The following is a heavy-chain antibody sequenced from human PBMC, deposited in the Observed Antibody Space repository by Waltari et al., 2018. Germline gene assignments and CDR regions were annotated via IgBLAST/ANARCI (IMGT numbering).Heavy chain of an antibody. D-gene: IGHD1-1*01. V-gene: IGHV1-8*03. Sequence: QVQLVQSGAEVKKPGASVKVSCKTSGYTFANYDLSWVRQATGRGLEWMGWMNPNSGNTGLAPSCRGRVTFTGDSSRTTGYMEVTDLRSEDTAIYYCARAIRNELFSDSWGQGTLVTVSS. CDR2: MNPNSGNT. J-gene: IGHJ4*02. CDR3: ARAIRNELFSDS. CDR1: GYTFANYD.